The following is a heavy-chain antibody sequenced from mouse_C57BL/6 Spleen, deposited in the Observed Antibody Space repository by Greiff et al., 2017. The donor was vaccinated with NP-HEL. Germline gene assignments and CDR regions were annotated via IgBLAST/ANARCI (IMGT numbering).Heavy chain of an antibody. Sequence: EVQLQQSGPELVKPGASVKISCKASGYTFTDYYLNWVKQSHGKSLEWIGDINPNNGGTSYNQKFKGKATLTVDKSSSTAYMELRSLTSEDSAVYYCARLSVVATDYWYFDVWGTGTTVTVSS. CDR1: GYTFTDYY. J-gene: IGHJ1*03. CDR2: INPNNGGT. CDR3: ARLSVVATDYWYFDV. D-gene: IGHD1-1*01. V-gene: IGHV1-26*01.